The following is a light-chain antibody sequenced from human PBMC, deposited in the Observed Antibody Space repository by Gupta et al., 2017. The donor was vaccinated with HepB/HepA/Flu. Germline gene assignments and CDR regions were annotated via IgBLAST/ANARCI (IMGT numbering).Light chain of an antibody. J-gene: IGKJ2*01. CDR1: QSVSSN. Sequence: VLTQSPATRSGSSGERATLSCRASQSVSSNLAWYQQKPGQAPRLLIYGASTRATGIPARFSGSGSGTEFTLTISSLQSEDFAVYYCQQYNNWPQTFGQGTKLEIK. CDR2: GAS. V-gene: IGKV3-15*01. CDR3: QQYNNWPQT.